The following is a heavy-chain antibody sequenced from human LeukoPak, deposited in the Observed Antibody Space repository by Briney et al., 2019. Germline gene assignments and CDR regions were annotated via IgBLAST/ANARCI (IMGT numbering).Heavy chain of an antibody. D-gene: IGHD6-13*01. CDR1: GYTFTDYY. V-gene: IGHV1-2*02. J-gene: IGHJ4*02. Sequence: ASVKVSCKASGYTFTDYYMHWVRQAPGQGLEWMGWINPNSGGTNSAQRFQGRVTMTRDTSISTVYMELSSLRSDDTAVYYCARSAGILKRDYWGQGTLVTVSS. CDR3: ARSAGILKRDY. CDR2: INPNSGGT.